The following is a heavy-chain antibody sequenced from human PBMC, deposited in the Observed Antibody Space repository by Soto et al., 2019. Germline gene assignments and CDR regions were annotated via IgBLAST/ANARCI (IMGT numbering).Heavy chain of an antibody. D-gene: IGHD3-22*01. CDR1: GGSISSSSYY. Sequence: PSETLSLTCTVSGGSISSSSYYWGWIRQPPGKGLEWIGSIYSSGSTYYNPSLKSRVTISVDTSKNEFSLKLTSVTAADTAVYYCASLGMASFYESRTYYGVFDYWGQGTLVTVSS. CDR3: ASLGMASFYESRTYYGVFDY. CDR2: IYSSGST. J-gene: IGHJ4*02. V-gene: IGHV4-39*01.